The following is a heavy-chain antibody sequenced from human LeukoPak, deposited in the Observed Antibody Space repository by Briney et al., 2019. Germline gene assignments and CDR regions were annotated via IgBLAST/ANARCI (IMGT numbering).Heavy chain of an antibody. Sequence: AASVKVSCKASGYTFTGYYMYWVRQAPGQGLEWMGRINPNSGGTNYAQKFQGRVTMTRDTSINTAYMELSRLRSDDTAVYYCASSWYAASLETAYWGQGTLVTVSS. CDR1: GYTFTGYY. CDR3: ASSWYAASLETAY. J-gene: IGHJ4*02. V-gene: IGHV1-2*06. CDR2: INPNSGGT. D-gene: IGHD6-13*01.